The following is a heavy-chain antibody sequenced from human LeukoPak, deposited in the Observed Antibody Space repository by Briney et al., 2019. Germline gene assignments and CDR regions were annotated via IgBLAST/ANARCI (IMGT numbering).Heavy chain of an antibody. Sequence: PSETLSLTCAVSGGSISSSSYYWGWIRQPPGKGLEWIGSIFYSGSTYYNPSLKSRVTISVDTTKNQFSLKLNSVTAADTAVYYCAKDRSYDWGQGTLVTVSS. CDR2: IFYSGST. D-gene: IGHD1-26*01. J-gene: IGHJ1*01. CDR1: GGSISSSSYY. V-gene: IGHV4-39*02. CDR3: AKDRSYD.